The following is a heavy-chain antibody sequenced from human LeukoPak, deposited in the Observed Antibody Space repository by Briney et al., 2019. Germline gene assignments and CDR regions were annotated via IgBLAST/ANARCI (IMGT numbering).Heavy chain of an antibody. CDR1: GYTFTSYD. Sequence: GASVKVSCKASGYTFTSYDINWVRQATGQGLEWMGWMNPNSGNTGYAQKFQGRVTMTRNTSISTAYMELGSLRSEDTAVYYCASGIWFGEFYYYYGMDVWGQGTTVTVSS. CDR3: ASGIWFGEFYYYYGMDV. CDR2: MNPNSGNT. D-gene: IGHD3-10*01. V-gene: IGHV1-8*01. J-gene: IGHJ6*02.